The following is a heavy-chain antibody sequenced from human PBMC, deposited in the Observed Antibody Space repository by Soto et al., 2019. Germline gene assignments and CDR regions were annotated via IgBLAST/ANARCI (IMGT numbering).Heavy chain of an antibody. CDR3: ARGGVKYQLLSRVYGMDV. Sequence: PSETLSLTCTVSGGSISSGDYYWSWIRQPPGKGLEWIGHIYYSGSTYYNPSLKSRVTISVDTSKNQFSLKLSSVTAADTAVYYCARGGVKYQLLSRVYGMDVWGQGTTVTVSS. CDR2: IYYSGST. J-gene: IGHJ6*02. D-gene: IGHD2-2*01. CDR1: GGSISSGDYY. V-gene: IGHV4-30-4*01.